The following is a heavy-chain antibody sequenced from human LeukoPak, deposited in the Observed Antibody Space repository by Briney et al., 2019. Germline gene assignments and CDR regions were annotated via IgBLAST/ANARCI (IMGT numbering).Heavy chain of an antibody. D-gene: IGHD4-17*01. V-gene: IGHV4-59*01. CDR2: IYYSGST. Sequence: SETLSLTCAVYGGSFSGYYWSWIRQPPGKGLDWIGYIYYSGSTNYNPSLKSRVTISVDTSKNQFSLRLSSVTAADTAVYYCAREDPQTTVPEGLDVWGQGTTVTVSS. CDR1: GGSFSGYY. CDR3: AREDPQTTVPEGLDV. J-gene: IGHJ6*02.